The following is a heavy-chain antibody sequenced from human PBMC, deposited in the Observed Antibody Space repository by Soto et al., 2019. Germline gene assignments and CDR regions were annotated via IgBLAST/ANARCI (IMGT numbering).Heavy chain of an antibody. CDR3: ERGSSSWYDEGWFDP. CDR1: GDSVSSNSAA. Sequence: SQTLSLTCAIPGDSVSSNSAAWNWIRQSTSRGLEWLGRTYYRSKWYNDYAVSVKSRITINPDTSKNQFSLQLNSVTPEDTAVYYCERGSSSWYDEGWFDPWGQGTLVTVSS. J-gene: IGHJ5*02. CDR2: TYYRSKWYN. V-gene: IGHV6-1*01. D-gene: IGHD6-13*01.